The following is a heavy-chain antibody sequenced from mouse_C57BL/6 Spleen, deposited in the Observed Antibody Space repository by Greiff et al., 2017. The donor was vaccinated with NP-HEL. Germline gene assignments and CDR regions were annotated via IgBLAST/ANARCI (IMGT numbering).Heavy chain of an antibody. V-gene: IGHV1-81*01. D-gene: IGHD1-1*01. J-gene: IGHJ1*03. CDR1: GYTFTSYG. Sequence: VQLQQSGAELARPGASVKLSCKASGYTFTSYGISWVKQRTGQGLEWIGEIYPRSGNTYYNEKFKGKATLTADKSSSTAYMELRSLTSEDSAVYFCASKHYGSSYWYFDVWGTGTTVTVSS. CDR2: IYPRSGNT. CDR3: ASKHYGSSYWYFDV.